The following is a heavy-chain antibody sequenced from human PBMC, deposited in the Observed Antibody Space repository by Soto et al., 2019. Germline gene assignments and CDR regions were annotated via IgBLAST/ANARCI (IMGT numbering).Heavy chain of an antibody. CDR2: IYYSGST. Sequence: QVQLQESGPGLVKPSQTLSLTCTVSGGSISSGDYYWSWIRQPPGQGLEWIGYIYYSGSTYSNPSLQSRVTISVDTSKNQFSLKMSSVTAADTAVYYCGRAHCISTSCDDQFDPWGQGTMVTVSS. V-gene: IGHV4-30-4*01. CDR3: GRAHCISTSCDDQFDP. CDR1: GGSISSGDYY. J-gene: IGHJ5*02. D-gene: IGHD2-2*01.